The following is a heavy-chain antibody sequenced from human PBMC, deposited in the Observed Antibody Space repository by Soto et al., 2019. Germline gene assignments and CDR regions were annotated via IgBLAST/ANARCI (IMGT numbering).Heavy chain of an antibody. D-gene: IGHD6-13*01. Sequence: GASVKVSCKASGGTFSSYAISWVRQAPGQGLEWMGGIIPIFGTANYAQKFQGRVTITADESTSTAYMELSSLRSEDTAVYYCARGGGIAALESWFDPWGQGTLVTVSS. CDR1: GGTFSSYA. CDR3: ARGGGIAALESWFDP. J-gene: IGHJ5*02. CDR2: IIPIFGTA. V-gene: IGHV1-69*13.